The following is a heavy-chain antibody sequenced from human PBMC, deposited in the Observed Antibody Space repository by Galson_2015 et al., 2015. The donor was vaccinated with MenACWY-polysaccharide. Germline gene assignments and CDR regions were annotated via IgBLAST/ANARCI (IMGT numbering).Heavy chain of an antibody. D-gene: IGHD3-10*02. Sequence: SLRLSCAASTVTFRGSGMHWVRQAPGKGLEWVAVIQYDAVYKQYLDSVKGRFSVSRDNSKSTLYLEMNNLRAGDTALYYCAREGCRIVFHAFDTWGQGTMVIVSS. J-gene: IGHJ3*02. CDR2: IQYDAVYK. V-gene: IGHV3-33*01. CDR1: TVTFRGSG. CDR3: AREGCRIVFHAFDT.